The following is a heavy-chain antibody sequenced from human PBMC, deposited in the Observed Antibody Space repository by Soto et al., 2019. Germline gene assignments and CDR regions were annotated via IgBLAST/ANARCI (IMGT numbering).Heavy chain of an antibody. CDR1: GFTFSSYS. CDR2: ISSSSSYI. J-gene: IGHJ5*02. Sequence: GGSLRLSCAASGFTFSSYSMNWVRQAPGKGLEWVSSISSSSSYIYYADSVEGRFTISRDNAKNSLYLQMNSLRAEDTAVYYCARDPYSGSSNWFDPWGQGTLVTVSS. CDR3: ARDPYSGSSNWFDP. V-gene: IGHV3-21*01. D-gene: IGHD1-26*01.